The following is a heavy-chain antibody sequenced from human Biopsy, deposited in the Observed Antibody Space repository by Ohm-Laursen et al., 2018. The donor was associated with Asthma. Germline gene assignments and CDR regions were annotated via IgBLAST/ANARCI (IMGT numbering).Heavy chain of an antibody. CDR3: ASDFPKDYVRFNFQF. J-gene: IGHJ4*02. Sequence: SVKVSCKISGYSLTDLSMHWVRQAPGQGLEWMGGHDHEEGGTVNARRFQGRVTMTEDTSTDTAYMELSSLSSDDTAVYYCASDFPKDYVRFNFQFWGQGTLVTVSS. D-gene: IGHD4-17*01. CDR1: GYSLTDLS. V-gene: IGHV1-24*01. CDR2: HDHEEGGT.